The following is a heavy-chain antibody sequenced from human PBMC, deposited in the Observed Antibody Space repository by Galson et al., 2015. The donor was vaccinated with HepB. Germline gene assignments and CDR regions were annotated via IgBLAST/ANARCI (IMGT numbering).Heavy chain of an antibody. V-gene: IGHV3-30*18. J-gene: IGHJ4*02. CDR2: ISYDGSNK. D-gene: IGHD1-14*01. Sequence: SLRLSCAASGFTFSSYGMHWVRQAPGKGLEWVAVISYDGSNKYYADSVKGRFTISRDNSKNTLYLQMNSLRAADTAVYYCAKEVRRKYFDYWGQGTLVTVSS. CDR3: AKEVRRKYFDY. CDR1: GFTFSSYG.